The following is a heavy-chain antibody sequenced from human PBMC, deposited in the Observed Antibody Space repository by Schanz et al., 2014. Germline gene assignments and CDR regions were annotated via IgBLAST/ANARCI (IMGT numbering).Heavy chain of an antibody. J-gene: IGHJ4*02. V-gene: IGHV3-64*01. CDR1: GFTFNGYS. D-gene: IGHD2-15*01. CDR2: INRDGDST. Sequence: EELLVESGGGWVQPGGSVRLSCAGSGFTFNGYSMHWVRQAPGKGLESVSAINRDGDSTYYANSVKGRFTISRDNSKNTLYLQMGSLRTEDMAVYYCARVGGYCSGSSCYGAFDYWGQGTLVAVSS. CDR3: ARVGGYCSGSSCYGAFDY.